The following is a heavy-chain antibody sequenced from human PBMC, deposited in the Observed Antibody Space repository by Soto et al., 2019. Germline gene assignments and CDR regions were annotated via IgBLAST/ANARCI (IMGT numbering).Heavy chain of an antibody. Sequence: PSETLSLTCAVYGGSFSGYYWSWIRQPPGKGLEWIGEINHSGSTNYNPSLKSRVTISVDTSKNQFSLKLSSVTAADTAVYYCARGLLMVYAHFDYWGQGTLVTVSS. CDR1: GGSFSGYY. CDR3: ARGLLMVYAHFDY. CDR2: INHSGST. J-gene: IGHJ4*02. V-gene: IGHV4-34*01. D-gene: IGHD2-8*01.